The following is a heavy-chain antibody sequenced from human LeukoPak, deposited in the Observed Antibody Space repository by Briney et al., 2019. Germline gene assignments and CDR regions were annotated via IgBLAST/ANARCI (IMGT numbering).Heavy chain of an antibody. V-gene: IGHV6-1*01. CDR2: TYYRSKWYN. CDR3: ARATYDSGHSYNGMDV. J-gene: IGHJ6*02. CDR1: GDSVSSNRAA. D-gene: IGHD3-10*01. Sequence: SQTLSLTCAISGDSVSSNRAAWNWIRQSPSRGLEWLGRTYYRSKWYNDYATSVESRISFYPDTSKNQVSLQLKSVIPDDTGVYYCARATYDSGHSYNGMDVWGQGTKVIV.